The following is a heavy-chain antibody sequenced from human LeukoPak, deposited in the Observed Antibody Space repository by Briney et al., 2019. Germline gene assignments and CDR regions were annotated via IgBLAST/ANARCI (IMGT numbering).Heavy chain of an antibody. D-gene: IGHD3-9*01. CDR2: IKSKTDGGTT. V-gene: IGHV3-15*01. Sequence: GSLRLSCAASGITFSKALVSWVRQGSREGAEWVCRIKSKTDGGTTDYAAPVKGRFTISRDDSKNTLYLQMNSLKTEDTAVYYCTTSFYDILTGYYDYWGQGTLVTVSS. CDR1: GITFSKAL. CDR3: TTSFYDILTGYYDY. J-gene: IGHJ4*02.